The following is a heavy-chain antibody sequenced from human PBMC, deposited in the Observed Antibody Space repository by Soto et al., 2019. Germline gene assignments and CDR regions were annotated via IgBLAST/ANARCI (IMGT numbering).Heavy chain of an antibody. J-gene: IGHJ6*02. CDR3: PVGGNYLSMDV. CDR2: INPDGGGT. D-gene: IGHD4-4*01. V-gene: IGHV1-46*01. CDR1: GYTFTSYY. Sequence: QVQLVQSGAEVKKPGASVKVSCKASGYTFTSYYMHWVRLAPGQGIEWMGIINPDGGGTSYAQQFQGRVIMTRDTSMSTVYMEMSSLRSEDTAVYYCPVGGNYLSMDVWGQGTTVTVSS.